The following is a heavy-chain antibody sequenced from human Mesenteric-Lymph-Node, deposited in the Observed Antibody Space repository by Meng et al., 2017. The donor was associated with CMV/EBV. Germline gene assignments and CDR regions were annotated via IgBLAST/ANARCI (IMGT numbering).Heavy chain of an antibody. V-gene: IGHV1-2*02. CDR3: ASLFSAGYDTPKKYNWFDP. CDR2: SNPNSGGT. CDR1: FTGYY. Sequence: FTGYYRKWVRQDRGQGLEWMGWSNPNSGGTNNAQKIKGRVTKNRDTSISTAYMELSRLRSDDTAVYYCASLFSAGYDTPKKYNWFDPWGQGTLVTVSS. J-gene: IGHJ5*02. D-gene: IGHD5-12*01.